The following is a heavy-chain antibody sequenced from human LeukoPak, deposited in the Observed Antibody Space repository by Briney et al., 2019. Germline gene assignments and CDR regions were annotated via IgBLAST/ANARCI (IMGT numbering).Heavy chain of an antibody. D-gene: IGHD1-26*01. Sequence: ASVKLSCKASGYTFSSYYVHWVRQAPGQGLEWMGIINPSDGSTDYAQKFQGRVTMTRDTSMNTVYMELSSLRSEDTAVYYCARRGPPIDYWGQGILVTVSS. V-gene: IGHV1-46*01. J-gene: IGHJ4*02. CDR3: ARRGPPIDY. CDR1: GYTFSSYY. CDR2: INPSDGST.